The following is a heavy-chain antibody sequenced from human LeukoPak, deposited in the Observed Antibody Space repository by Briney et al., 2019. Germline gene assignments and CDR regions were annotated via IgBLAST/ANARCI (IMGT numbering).Heavy chain of an antibody. CDR2: ISRSSSII. CDR1: GFTFSSYS. V-gene: IGHV3-48*01. Sequence: GGSLRLSCAASGFTFSSYSMNWVRQAPGKGLEWVSYISRSSSIIYHADSVKGRFTISRDNAKNSLYLQMNSLRADDTAVYYCAREMTTAYAFDIWGQGTRVTVSS. CDR3: AREMTTAYAFDI. D-gene: IGHD4-11*01. J-gene: IGHJ3*02.